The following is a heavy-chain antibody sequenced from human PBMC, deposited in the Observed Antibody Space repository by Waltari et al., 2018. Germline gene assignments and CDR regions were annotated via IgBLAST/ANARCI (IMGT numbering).Heavy chain of an antibody. CDR3: ARGRYGAGSYSDYDY. Sequence: EVQMLESGGGLVEPGGSLRLSCTTSGFTFTQYTMSWVRQTPTRGLGWFSDISSRGVATHYADSVRCRFTISRDSAKGSVYLQMNNLRADDAAMYYWARGRYGAGSYSDYDYWGQGTLVTVSS. CDR2: ISSRGVAT. V-gene: IGHV3-48*01. D-gene: IGHD3-10*01. J-gene: IGHJ4*02. CDR1: GFTFTQYT.